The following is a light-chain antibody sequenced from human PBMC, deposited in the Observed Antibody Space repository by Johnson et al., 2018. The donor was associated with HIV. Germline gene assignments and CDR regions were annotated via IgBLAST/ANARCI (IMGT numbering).Light chain of an antibody. CDR2: ENN. CDR1: SSNIGNNY. CDR3: GTWDSSLSAV. J-gene: IGLJ1*01. V-gene: IGLV1-51*02. Sequence: LTQSPSVSAAPGQKVTISCSGSSSNIGNNYISWYQQFPRTAPKLLICENNKRPSGIPDRFSGSKSGTSATLGITGLQTGDEADYYCGTWDSSLSAVFGTGTKVTVL.